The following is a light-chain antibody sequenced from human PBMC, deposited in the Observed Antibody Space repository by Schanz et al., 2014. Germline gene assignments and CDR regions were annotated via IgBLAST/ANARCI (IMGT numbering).Light chain of an antibody. CDR3: CSYAGTYTWV. CDR2: DVN. CDR1: SSDVGGYNY. J-gene: IGLJ3*02. Sequence: QSALTQPASVSGSPGQSLTISCTGTSSDVGGYNYVSWYQHHPGKAPKLMIFDVNRRPSGVPDRFFGSKSGNTASLTISGLQAEDEADYYCCSYAGTYTWVFGGGTKLTVL. V-gene: IGLV2-11*01.